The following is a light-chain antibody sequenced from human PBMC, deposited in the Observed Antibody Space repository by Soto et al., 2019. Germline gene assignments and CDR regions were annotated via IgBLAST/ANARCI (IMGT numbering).Light chain of an antibody. CDR3: QSYDSSINWV. CDR2: EDN. CDR1: SGSIASNY. Sequence: NFMLTQPHSVSESPGKTVTISCTRSSGSIASNYVQWYQQRPGSSPTTVIYEDNQRPSGVPDRFSGSIDSSSNSASLTISGLKTDDEADYYCQSYDSSINWVFGGGTKLTVL. J-gene: IGLJ3*02. V-gene: IGLV6-57*01.